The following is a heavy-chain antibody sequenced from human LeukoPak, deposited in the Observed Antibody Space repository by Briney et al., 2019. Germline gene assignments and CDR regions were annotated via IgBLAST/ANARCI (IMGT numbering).Heavy chain of an antibody. Sequence: ASETLSLTCTVSGGSISSTSNYWGWIRQPPGKGLEYIGSIYYSGSTYYNPSLKSRVTMSIDTSKNQFSLKLSSVTAADTSVYYCARLLYTYGRYCNNMDLWGKGTTVTVSS. CDR1: GGSISSTSNY. D-gene: IGHD5-18*01. CDR3: ARLLYTYGRYCNNMDL. CDR2: IYYSGST. V-gene: IGHV4-39*01. J-gene: IGHJ6*03.